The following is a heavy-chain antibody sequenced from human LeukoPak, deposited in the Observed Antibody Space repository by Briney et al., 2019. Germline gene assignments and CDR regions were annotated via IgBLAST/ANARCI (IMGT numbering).Heavy chain of an antibody. V-gene: IGHV4-31*03. CDR3: ARVYDSSGYAFGY. CDR2: IHYSGST. Sequence: SETLSLTCTVSGGSVNSGVYYWSWIRQHPQKGLEWIGYIHYSGSTYYNPSLKSRVTISVDTPQNQFSLKLNSVTAADTAVYYCARVYDSSGYAFGYWGQGTLVTVSS. J-gene: IGHJ4*02. CDR1: GGSVNSGVYY. D-gene: IGHD3-22*01.